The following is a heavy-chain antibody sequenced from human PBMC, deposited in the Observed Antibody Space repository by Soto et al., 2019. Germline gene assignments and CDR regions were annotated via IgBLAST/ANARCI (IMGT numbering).Heavy chain of an antibody. D-gene: IGHD5-18*01. V-gene: IGHV5-10-1*01. CDR1: GYSFTSYW. J-gene: IGHJ6*02. CDR2: IDPSDSYT. CDR3: ARLDPAIVYYYSGMDV. Sequence: PGESLKISCKGSGYSFTSYWISWVRQMPGKGLEWMGRIDPSDSYTNYSPSFQGHVTISADKSISTAYLQWSSLKASDTAMYYCARLDPAIVYYYSGMDVWGQGTTVTVSS.